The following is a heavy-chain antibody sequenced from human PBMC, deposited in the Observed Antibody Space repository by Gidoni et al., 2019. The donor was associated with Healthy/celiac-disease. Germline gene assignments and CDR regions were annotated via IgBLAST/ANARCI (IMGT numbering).Heavy chain of an antibody. Sequence: QVQLQESGPGLVKPSETLSLTCTVSGGSISSYYWSWIRHPPGKGLGWIGYIFYSGRTNYNPSLKSRVTISVDTSKNLFSLKLSSVTAADTAVYYCARGRITMISYWGQGTLVTVSS. V-gene: IGHV4-59*01. J-gene: IGHJ4*02. D-gene: IGHD3-22*01. CDR3: ARGRITMISY. CDR2: IFYSGRT. CDR1: GGSISSYY.